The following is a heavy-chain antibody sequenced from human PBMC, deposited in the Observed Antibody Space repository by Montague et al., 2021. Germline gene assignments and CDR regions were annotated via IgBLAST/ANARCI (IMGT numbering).Heavy chain of an antibody. CDR2: IHYGGAI. V-gene: IGHV3-23*03. CDR1: GFTFSAYG. D-gene: IGHD6-13*01. J-gene: IGHJ4*02. Sequence: SRRLSCAASGFTFSAYGMTWVRQAPGKGLEWVAVIHYGGAIYADSVKGRFTISRDDSKNMLYLRMNSLRAEDTDLYYCVKGRSRIDYWGQGTLVTVSS. CDR3: VKGRSRIDY.